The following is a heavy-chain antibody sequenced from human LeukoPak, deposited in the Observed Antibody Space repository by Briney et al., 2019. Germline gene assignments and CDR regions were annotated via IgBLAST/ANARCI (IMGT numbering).Heavy chain of an antibody. D-gene: IGHD3-22*01. CDR1: GDSINSLDL. Sequence: PSGTLSLTCTVSGDSINSLDLWSWVRQPPGKGLEWIGEMYLSGTTHSNPSVKSRVTISIDKSKNQFFLNLSSVTAADTAVYYCAGLVGRYSSGLYYYYFDYWGQRTLVTASS. J-gene: IGHJ4*02. V-gene: IGHV4-4*02. CDR3: AGLVGRYSSGLYYYYFDY. CDR2: MYLSGTT.